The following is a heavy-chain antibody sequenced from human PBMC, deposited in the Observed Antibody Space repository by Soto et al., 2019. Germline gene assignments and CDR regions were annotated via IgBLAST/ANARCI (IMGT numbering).Heavy chain of an antibody. CDR3: ARXXXXXXXXXXXXXXY. J-gene: IGHJ4*02. CDR1: GLTVSSNY. Sequence: EVQLVESGGGLVQPGGSLRLSCAASGLTVSSNYMSWVRQAPGKGLEWVSVIYSGTTTHYADSVKGRFTISRDSSKNTLYLQMNSLRAEDTAVYYCARXXXXXXXXXXXXXXYWGQGTLVTVSS. V-gene: IGHV3-66*01. CDR2: IYSGTTT.